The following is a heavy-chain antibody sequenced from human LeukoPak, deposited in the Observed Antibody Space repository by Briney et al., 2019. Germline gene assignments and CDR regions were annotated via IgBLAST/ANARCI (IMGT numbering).Heavy chain of an antibody. CDR2: IDWDDDK. CDR3: ARIRDYSSYYYGMDV. D-gene: IGHD4-11*01. V-gene: IGHV2-70*11. J-gene: IGHJ6*02. Sequence: SGPTLVNPTQTLTLTCTFSGFSLSTSGMCVSWIRQPPGKALEWLARIDWDDDKYYSTSLKTRLTIPKDTSKNQVVLTMTNMDPVDTATYYCARIRDYSSYYYGMDVWGQGTTVTVSS. CDR1: GFSLSTSGMC.